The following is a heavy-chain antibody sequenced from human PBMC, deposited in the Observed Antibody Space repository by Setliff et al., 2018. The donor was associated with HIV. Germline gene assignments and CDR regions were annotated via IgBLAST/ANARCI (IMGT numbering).Heavy chain of an antibody. J-gene: IGHJ4*02. V-gene: IGHV3-23*01. D-gene: IGHD3-22*01. CDR1: GFRFNIYA. CDR3: AKDEGSSGYCGYFDY. Sequence: GGSLRLSCAASGFRFNIYAMTWVRQAPGKGLQWVSSISGSGSTTNYADSVKGRFTISRDNSKYTLYLQMNSLRVEDTAVYYCAKDEGSSGYCGYFDYWGQGTLVTVSS. CDR2: ISGSGSTT.